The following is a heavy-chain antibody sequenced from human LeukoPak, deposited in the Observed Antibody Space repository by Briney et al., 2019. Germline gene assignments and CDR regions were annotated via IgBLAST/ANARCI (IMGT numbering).Heavy chain of an antibody. CDR1: GYSFTTYW. J-gene: IGHJ5*02. CDR3: ACRKYYDTWSDP. CDR2: IYPGGTYT. V-gene: IGHV5-51*01. Sequence: GESLKISCKGFGYSFTTYWIGWVRQMPGKGLEWMGIIYPGGTYTRYSPSFQGQVTISADQSTSTAYPQWSSLKASDTAICYCACRKYYDTWSDPWGQGTLVTVSS. D-gene: IGHD3-3*01.